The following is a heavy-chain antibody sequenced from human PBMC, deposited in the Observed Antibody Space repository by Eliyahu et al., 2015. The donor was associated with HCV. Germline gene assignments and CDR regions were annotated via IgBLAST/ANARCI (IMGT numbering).Heavy chain of an antibody. CDR3: ARAANYFDY. CDR2: ISYDGSNK. J-gene: IGHJ4*02. CDR1: GFTFSSYA. V-gene: IGHV3-30-3*01. Sequence: QVQLVESGGGVVQPGRSLRLSCAASGFTFSSYAMHWVRQAPGKGLEWVAVISYDGSNKYYADSVKGRFTISRDNSKNTLYLQMNSLRAEDTAVYYCARAANYFDYWGQGTLVTVSS.